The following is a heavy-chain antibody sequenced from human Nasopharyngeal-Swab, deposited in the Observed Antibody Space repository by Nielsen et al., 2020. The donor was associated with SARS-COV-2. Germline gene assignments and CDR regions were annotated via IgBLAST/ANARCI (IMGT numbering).Heavy chain of an antibody. V-gene: IGHV3-74*01. Sequence: GVLRLSCAASGFTFSSYWMHWVRQAPGKGLVWVSRINSDGSSTSYADSVKGRFTISRDNAKNTLYLQMNSLRAEDTAVYYCARGGSYSSSWYPTYWGQGTPVTVSS. CDR3: ARGGSYSSSWYPTY. D-gene: IGHD6-13*01. J-gene: IGHJ4*02. CDR1: GFTFSSYW. CDR2: INSDGSST.